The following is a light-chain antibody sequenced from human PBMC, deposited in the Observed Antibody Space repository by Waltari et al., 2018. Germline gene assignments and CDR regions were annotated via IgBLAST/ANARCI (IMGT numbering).Light chain of an antibody. J-gene: IGLJ3*02. CDR3: LSYDGSLSGWV. CDR1: STNIEAGYD. V-gene: IGLV1-40*01. Sequence: QSVLTSSTSVSGAPGPRATISCTGSSTNIEAGYDVHRYQQHPGTAPKLLINGNSNRPSWVPDRFSGSKSGGTASLAMSGLQAEDEADYYCLSYDGSLSGWVFGGGTKLTVL. CDR2: GNS.